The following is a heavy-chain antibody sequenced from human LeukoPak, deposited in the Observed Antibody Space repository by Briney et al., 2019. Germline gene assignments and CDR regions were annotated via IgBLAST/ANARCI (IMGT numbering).Heavy chain of an antibody. Sequence: PGGSLRLSCAASGFTFSSYVMSWVRQAPGKGLEWVSTIDSSGGSTDYADSVKGRFTISRDNAKNSLYLQMNSLRAEDTAVYYCARDIASFDYWGQGTLVTVSS. CDR2: IDSSGGST. CDR1: GFTFSSYV. D-gene: IGHD6-13*01. V-gene: IGHV3-23*01. J-gene: IGHJ4*02. CDR3: ARDIASFDY.